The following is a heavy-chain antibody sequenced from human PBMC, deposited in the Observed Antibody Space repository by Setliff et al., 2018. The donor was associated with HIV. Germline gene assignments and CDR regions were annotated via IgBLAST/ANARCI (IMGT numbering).Heavy chain of an antibody. CDR3: ARDRALRFSKSPSFNYFDV. CDR1: SYSITNGNY. V-gene: IGHV4-38-2*02. D-gene: IGHD3-10*01. CDR2: IYSTGHT. Sequence: PSETLSLTCLVFSYSITNGNYWAWIRRSPGKGLEWIGSIYSTGHTYYNPSHKSRLTMSVDTAKNRFSLKLISVTAADTAVYYCARDRALRFSKSPSFNYFDVWGQGALVTVS. J-gene: IGHJ4*02.